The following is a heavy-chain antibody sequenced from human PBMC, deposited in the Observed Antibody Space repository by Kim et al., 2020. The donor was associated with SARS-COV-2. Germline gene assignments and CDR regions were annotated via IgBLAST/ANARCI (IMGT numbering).Heavy chain of an antibody. V-gene: IGHV1-18*01. Sequence: VKVSCKASGYTFTSYGISWVRQAPGRGLEWMGWISAYNGNTNYAQKLQGRVTMTTDTSTSTAYMELRSLRSDDTAVYYCAREGNDYGDYGDKGIYYYGMDVWGQGTTVTVSS. CDR2: ISAYNGNT. CDR3: AREGNDYGDYGDKGIYYYGMDV. D-gene: IGHD4-17*01. J-gene: IGHJ6*02. CDR1: GYTFTSYG.